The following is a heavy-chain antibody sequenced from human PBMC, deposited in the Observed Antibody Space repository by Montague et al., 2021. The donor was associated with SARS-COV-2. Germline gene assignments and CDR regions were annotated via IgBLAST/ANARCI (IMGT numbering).Heavy chain of an antibody. J-gene: IGHJ5*01. CDR1: GGSISPYY. CDR3: SRDRGSYFDSGSYNWLDS. Sequence: SETLSLTCTVSGGSISPYYWTWIRQPPGKGLEWIGYIYYTWNTKYKPSLKSRGTISVDTSKNQFSLNLKSVTAADTAVYYCSRDRGSYFDSGSYNWLDSWGQGTLVTVSS. V-gene: IGHV4-59*01. D-gene: IGHD3-10*01. CDR2: IYYTWNT.